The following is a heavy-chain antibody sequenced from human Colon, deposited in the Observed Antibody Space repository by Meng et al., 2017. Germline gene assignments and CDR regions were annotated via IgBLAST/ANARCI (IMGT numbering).Heavy chain of an antibody. D-gene: IGHD6-19*01. J-gene: IGHJ4*02. CDR2: IYHSGST. CDR3: ASFPPPGKQWLVTDY. Sequence: QGQLPESGPGLVKPSGTLSLTCAVPGGSISSSNWWSWVRQPPGKGLEWIGEIYHSGSTNYNPSLKSRVTISVDKSKNQFSLKLSSVTAADTAVYYCASFPPPGKQWLVTDYWGQGTLVTVFS. V-gene: IGHV4-4*02. CDR1: GGSISSSNW.